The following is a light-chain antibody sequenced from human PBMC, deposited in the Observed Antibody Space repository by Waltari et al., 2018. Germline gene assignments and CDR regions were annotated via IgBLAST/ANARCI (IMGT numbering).Light chain of an antibody. V-gene: IGLV2-14*01. Sequence: QSALTQPASVSGSPGQSVTIFCAGTSNDVGVYTSVSWYQEHPGQAPRVIIYDVSDRPSGVSDRFSGSKSGNTASLTISGLQAEDEADYYCSSQSSNDVVLFGGGTKLTVL. CDR1: SNDVGVYTS. CDR2: DVS. J-gene: IGLJ2*01. CDR3: SSQSSNDVVL.